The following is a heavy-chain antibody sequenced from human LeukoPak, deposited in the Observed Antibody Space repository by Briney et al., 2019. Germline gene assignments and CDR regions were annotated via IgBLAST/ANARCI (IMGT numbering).Heavy chain of an antibody. J-gene: IGHJ4*02. CDR2: ISGSGGTA. V-gene: IGHV3-23*01. D-gene: IGHD2-21*02. Sequence: PGGSLRLSCAASGFTFSIYAMSWVRQAPGKGLEWVSAISGSGGTAYYADSVKGRFTISRDNSKNTLYLQMNSLRAEDTAVYYCAKPGVRVVTAQTLFDYWGQGTLVTVSS. CDR3: AKPGVRVVTAQTLFDY. CDR1: GFTFSIYA.